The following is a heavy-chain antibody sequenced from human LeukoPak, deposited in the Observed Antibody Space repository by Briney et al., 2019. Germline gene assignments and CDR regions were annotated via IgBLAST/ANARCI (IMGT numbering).Heavy chain of an antibody. Sequence: AXSGSGGSTYYADSVKGRFTISRDNSKNTLYLQMNSLRAEDTAVYYCAKYRRITIFGVVIVDYWGQGTLVTVSS. D-gene: IGHD3-3*01. CDR3: AKYRRITIFGVVIVDY. J-gene: IGHJ4*02. V-gene: IGHV3-23*01. CDR2: XSGSGGST.